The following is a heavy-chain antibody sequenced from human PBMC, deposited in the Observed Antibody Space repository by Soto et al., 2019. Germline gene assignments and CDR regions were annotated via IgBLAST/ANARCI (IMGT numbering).Heavy chain of an antibody. CDR1: GFTFSDYV. J-gene: IGHJ6*02. V-gene: IGHV3-23*01. D-gene: IGHD3-3*01. Sequence: EVLLLESGGDSVQPGGSLRLSCVASGFTFSDYVMSWVRQVPGKGLEWVSSISDGGERTDYRDSVRGRFTISRDNARVTLHLQMNRLRVDDTATYFCARDRSTDFGLDVWGQGTTVTVSS. CDR2: ISDGGERT. CDR3: ARDRSTDFGLDV.